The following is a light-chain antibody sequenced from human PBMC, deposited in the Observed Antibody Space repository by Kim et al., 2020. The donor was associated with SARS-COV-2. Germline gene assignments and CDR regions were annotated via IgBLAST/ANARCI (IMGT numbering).Light chain of an antibody. J-gene: IGLJ2*01. Sequence: ELTQPPSASGTPGQRVTISCSGSSSNIGSNTVNWYQQLPGTAPKLLIYSNNQRPSGVPDRFSGSKSGTSASLAISGLQSEDEADYYCAAWDDSLNLVFGGGTQLTVL. CDR2: SNN. CDR3: AAWDDSLNLV. V-gene: IGLV1-44*01. CDR1: SSNIGSNT.